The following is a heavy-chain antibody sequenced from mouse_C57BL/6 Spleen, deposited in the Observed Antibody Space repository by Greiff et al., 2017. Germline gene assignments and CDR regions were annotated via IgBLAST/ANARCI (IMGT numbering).Heavy chain of an antibody. CDR2: ISSGGDYI. J-gene: IGHJ3*01. Sequence: EVQGVESGEGLVKPGGSLKLSCAASGFTFSSYAMSWVRQTPEKRLEWVAYISSGGDYIYYADTVKGRFTISRDNARNTLYLQMSSLKSEDTAMYYCTRASGAWFAYWGQGTLVTVSA. CDR3: TRASGAWFAY. CDR1: GFTFSSYA. D-gene: IGHD6-1*01. V-gene: IGHV5-9-1*02.